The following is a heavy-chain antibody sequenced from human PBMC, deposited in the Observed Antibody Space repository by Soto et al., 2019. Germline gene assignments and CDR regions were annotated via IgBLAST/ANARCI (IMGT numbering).Heavy chain of an antibody. Sequence: GGSLRLSCAASGFTFSSYGMHWVRQAPGKGLEWVAVISYDGSNKYYADSVKGRFTISRDNSKNTLYLQMNSLRAEDTAVYYCAKDISWGPNAFDIWGQGTMVTVS. J-gene: IGHJ3*02. CDR1: GFTFSSYG. D-gene: IGHD3-16*01. CDR2: ISYDGSNK. V-gene: IGHV3-30*18. CDR3: AKDISWGPNAFDI.